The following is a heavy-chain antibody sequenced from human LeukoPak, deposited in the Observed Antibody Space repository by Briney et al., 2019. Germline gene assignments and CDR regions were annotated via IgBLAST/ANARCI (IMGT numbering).Heavy chain of an antibody. CDR3: AKQNYDFSGYCLGYFYY. CDR1: GFTFSSYA. J-gene: IGHJ4*02. V-gene: IGHV3-23*01. Sequence: GGSLRLSCAASGFTFSSYAMSWVRQAPGKGLEWVSAICGSGGSTYYADSVKGRFTISRDNSKNTLYLQMNSLRAEDTAVYYCAKQNYDFSGYCLGYFYYWGQGTLVTVSS. D-gene: IGHD3-22*01. CDR2: ICGSGGST.